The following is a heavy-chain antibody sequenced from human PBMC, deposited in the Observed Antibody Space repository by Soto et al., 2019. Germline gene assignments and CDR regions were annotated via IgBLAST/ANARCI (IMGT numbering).Heavy chain of an antibody. J-gene: IGHJ5*02. D-gene: IGHD3-3*01. CDR3: ARDVVIIRGNWFDP. V-gene: IGHV1-2*02. CDR1: GYTFTGYY. Sequence: ASVKVSCKASGYTFTGYYMHWVRQAPRQGLEWMGWINPNSGGTNYAQKFQGRVTMTRDTSISTAYMELSRLRSDDTAVYYCARDVVIIRGNWFDPWGQGTLVTVSS. CDR2: INPNSGGT.